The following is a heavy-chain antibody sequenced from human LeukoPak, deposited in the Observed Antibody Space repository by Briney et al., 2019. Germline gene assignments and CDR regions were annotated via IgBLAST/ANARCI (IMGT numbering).Heavy chain of an antibody. CDR3: ARESGRRISKDYLDY. CDR2: INSDGSEK. CDR1: GFPFSSHW. V-gene: IGHV3-7*01. D-gene: IGHD4-11*01. Sequence: GGSLRLSCAASGFPFSSHWLSWFRQSPGRGLEWVAHINSDGSEKNYVDSVKGRFTISRDNARNSQFLHMNSLRAEDTAVYYCARESGRRISKDYLDYWGQGTLVTVSS. J-gene: IGHJ4*02.